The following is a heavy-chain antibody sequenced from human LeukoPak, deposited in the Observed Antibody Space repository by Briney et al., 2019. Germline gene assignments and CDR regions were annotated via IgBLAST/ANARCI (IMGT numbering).Heavy chain of an antibody. CDR2: IYYSGST. J-gene: IGHJ6*03. CDR3: ARVESQPSYYYYYMDV. Sequence: SSETLSLTCTVSGGSISSSSYYWGWIRQPPGKGLEWIGSIYYSGSTYYNPSLKSRVTISVDTSKNQFSLKLSSVTAADTAVYYCARVESQPSYYYYYMDVWGKGTTVTISS. CDR1: GGSISSSSYY. V-gene: IGHV4-39*07. D-gene: IGHD1-1*01.